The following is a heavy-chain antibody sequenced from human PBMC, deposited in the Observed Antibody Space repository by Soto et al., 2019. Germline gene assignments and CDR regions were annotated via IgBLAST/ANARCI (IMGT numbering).Heavy chain of an antibody. V-gene: IGHV1-8*01. CDR2: MNPSSGNT. CDR1: RYIITTYD. D-gene: IGHD2-21*02. Sequence: VKVSCKASRYIITTYDMNWVRQATGEGLEWMGRMNPSSGNTGYAQKFQGRVTMTRNTSIRTAYMELRSLRSDDTVVYYCARRGLTATDAFDMRGQGTMVTVSS. J-gene: IGHJ3*02. CDR3: ARRGLTATDAFDM.